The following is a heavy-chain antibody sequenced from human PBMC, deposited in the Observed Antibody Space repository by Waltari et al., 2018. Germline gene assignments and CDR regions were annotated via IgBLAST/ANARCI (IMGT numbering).Heavy chain of an antibody. CDR1: GGSISSSNS. Sequence: QLQLQESVTVLVKPSATLPLTSAVSGGSISSSNSWSWIRQPPGKGREWIGESYHSGSTNYNRSLKSRVTISVDKSKNQFSLKLSSVTAADTAVYYCARVRYSSSSYDAFDIWGQGTMVTVSS. J-gene: IGHJ3*02. D-gene: IGHD6-13*01. CDR3: ARVRYSSSSYDAFDI. V-gene: IGHV4-4*02. CDR2: SYHSGST.